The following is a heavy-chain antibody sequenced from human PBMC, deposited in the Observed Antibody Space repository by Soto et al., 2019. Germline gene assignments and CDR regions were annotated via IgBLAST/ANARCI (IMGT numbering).Heavy chain of an antibody. V-gene: IGHV5-10-1*01. CDR2: IDPSDSYT. CDR1: GYSFTNYW. D-gene: IGHD5-18*01. Sequence: GGSLKMSCDGSGYSFTNYWISWVRQMPGKGLEWMWRIDPSDSYTNYSPSFQGHVTISADKSISTAYLQWSSLKASDTAMYYCARRQIWSRYYYYYGMDVWGQGTTVTVSS. CDR3: ARRQIWSRYYYYYGMDV. J-gene: IGHJ6*02.